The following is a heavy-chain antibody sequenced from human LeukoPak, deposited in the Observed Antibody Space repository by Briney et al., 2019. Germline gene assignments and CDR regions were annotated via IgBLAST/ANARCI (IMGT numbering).Heavy chain of an antibody. D-gene: IGHD2-2*01. J-gene: IGHJ4*02. Sequence: GGSLRLSCAASGFTFSNYWMSWVRQAPGKGLEWVANIKEDGVEKYYVDSVKGRFAISRDNSKNTLYLQMNSLRAEDTAVYYCAKEGFLDIVVVPPPLASWGQGPLVTVPS. CDR3: AKEGFLDIVVVPPPLAS. V-gene: IGHV3-7*03. CDR2: IKEDGVEK. CDR1: GFTFSNYW.